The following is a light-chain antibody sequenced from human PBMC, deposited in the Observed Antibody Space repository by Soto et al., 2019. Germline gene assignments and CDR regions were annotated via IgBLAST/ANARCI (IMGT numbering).Light chain of an antibody. CDR2: DTF. CDR1: PSLNSNY. J-gene: IGKJ5*01. CDR3: KQYDYLIT. Sequence: EIVLPKSLGTLSFYPGSGSNLPGRASPSLNSNYLAWHQQKPGQDPRILIYDTFSRATGIPDRFSGSGSGTDFTLTISRLEPEEFAVDVCKQYDYLITGGQGTRLEIK. V-gene: IGKV3-20*01.